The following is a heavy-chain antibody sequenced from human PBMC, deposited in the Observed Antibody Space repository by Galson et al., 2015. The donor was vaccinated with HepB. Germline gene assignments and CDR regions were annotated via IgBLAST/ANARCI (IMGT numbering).Heavy chain of an antibody. CDR1: GFAFSSYA. V-gene: IGHV3-23*01. J-gene: IGHJ3*02. Sequence: SLRLSCAASGFAFSSYAMSWVRQAPGKGLEWVSGIRNSGSNTNYADSVKGRFTISRDNSKNTLYLQMNSLRAEDTAVYYCAKDRSGGSGSYSAFDIWGQGTMVIVSS. D-gene: IGHD3-10*01. CDR2: IRNSGSNT. CDR3: AKDRSGGSGSYSAFDI.